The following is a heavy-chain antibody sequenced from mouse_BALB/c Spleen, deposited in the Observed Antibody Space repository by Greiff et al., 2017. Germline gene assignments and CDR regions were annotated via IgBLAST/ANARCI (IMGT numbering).Heavy chain of an antibody. CDR1: GFNIKDTY. CDR2: IDPANGNT. V-gene: IGHV14-3*02. D-gene: IGHD4-1*01. J-gene: IGHJ4*01. Sequence: EVKLMESGAELVKPGASVKLSCTASGFNIKDTYMHWVKQRPEQGLEWIGRIDPANGNTKYDPKFQGKATITADTSSNTAYLQLSSLTSEDTAVYYCAHNWDGAMDYWGQGTSVTVSS. CDR3: AHNWDGAMDY.